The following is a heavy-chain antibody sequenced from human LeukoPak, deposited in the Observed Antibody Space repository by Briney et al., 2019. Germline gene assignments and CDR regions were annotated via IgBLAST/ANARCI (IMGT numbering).Heavy chain of an antibody. CDR2: FDPEDGET. J-gene: IGHJ4*02. Sequence: ASVKVSCKVSGYTLTELSMHWVRQAPGKGLEWMGGFDPEDGETIYAQKFQGRVTMTEDTSTDTAYMELSSLRSEDTAVYYCATHIYTYYYDSSGYYHGDYWGQGTLVTVSP. CDR3: ATHIYTYYYDSSGYYHGDY. CDR1: GYTLTELS. D-gene: IGHD3-22*01. V-gene: IGHV1-24*01.